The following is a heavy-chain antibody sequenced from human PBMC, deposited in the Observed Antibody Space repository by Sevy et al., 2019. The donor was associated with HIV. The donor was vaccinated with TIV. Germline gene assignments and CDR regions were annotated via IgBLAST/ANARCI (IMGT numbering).Heavy chain of an antibody. J-gene: IGHJ4*02. D-gene: IGHD3-10*01. CDR1: GYTFPAFS. V-gene: IGHV3-21*05. Sequence: GGSLRLSCTASGYTFPAFSFNWVRQAPGKGLEWLSYISTGTDHIYYADSAKGRFTISRDDAKNSVYLEMKSLRDQDTALYHCVRRGVDAYNLYFDLWGQGTLVTVSS. CDR3: VRRGVDAYNLYFDL. CDR2: ISTGTDHI.